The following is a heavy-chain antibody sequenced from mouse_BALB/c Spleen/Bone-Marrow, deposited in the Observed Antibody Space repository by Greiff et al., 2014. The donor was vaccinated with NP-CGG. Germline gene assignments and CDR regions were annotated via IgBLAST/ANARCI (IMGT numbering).Heavy chain of an antibody. J-gene: IGHJ2*01. Sequence: EVNVVESGGDLVKPGGSLKLSCAASGFIFGSFAISWVPQPPNKRWGWAPTISSGGSYTYYPDSVKGRFTISRDNAKNTLYLQMSSLKSEDTAVYYCARQTYYDYDGYFDYWGQGTTLTVSS. CDR3: ARQTYYDYDGYFDY. CDR1: GFIFGSFA. CDR2: ISSGGSYT. D-gene: IGHD2-4*01. V-gene: IGHV5-6*01.